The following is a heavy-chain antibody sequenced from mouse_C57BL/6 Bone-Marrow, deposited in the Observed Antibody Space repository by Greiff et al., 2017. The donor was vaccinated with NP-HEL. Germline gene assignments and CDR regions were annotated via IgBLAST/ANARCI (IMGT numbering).Heavy chain of an antibody. CDR3: ARVNYGSSYPYWYFDV. V-gene: IGHV3-6*01. J-gene: IGHJ1*03. CDR2: ISYDGSN. D-gene: IGHD1-1*01. Sequence: EVQLQQSGPGLVKPSQSLSLTCSVTGYSITSGYYWNWIRQFPGNKLEWMGYISYDGSNNYNPSLKNRISITRDTSKNQFFLKLNSVTTEDTATYYCARVNYGSSYPYWYFDVWGTGTTVTVSS. CDR1: GYSITSGYY.